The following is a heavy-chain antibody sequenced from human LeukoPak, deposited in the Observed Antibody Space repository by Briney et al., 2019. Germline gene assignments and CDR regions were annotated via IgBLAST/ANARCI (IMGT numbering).Heavy chain of an antibody. J-gene: IGHJ4*02. Sequence: PSVTLSLTCAVYGGSFSAYYWSWIRQPPGEGLEWIVEINHSGSTNYNPSLKSRVTISVDTSRNQFSLKVSSVTAADTAVYYCARSERSGTYFDYWGQGTLVTVSS. V-gene: IGHV4-34*01. CDR1: GGSFSAYY. CDR3: ARSERSGTYFDY. CDR2: INHSGST. D-gene: IGHD1-1*01.